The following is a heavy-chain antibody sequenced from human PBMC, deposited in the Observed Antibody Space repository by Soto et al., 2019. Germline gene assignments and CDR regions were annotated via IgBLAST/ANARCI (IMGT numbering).Heavy chain of an antibody. J-gene: IGHJ6*02. CDR1: GGSISSSNW. CDR2: IYHSGST. D-gene: IGHD6-13*01. Sequence: SETLSLTCAVSGGSISSSNWLSWVRQPPGKGLEWIGEIYHSGSTNYNPSLKSRVTISVDKSKNQFSLKLSSVTAADTAVYYCARVGGAAAGYYYYYGMDVWGQGTTVTAP. V-gene: IGHV4-4*02. CDR3: ARVGGAAAGYYYYYGMDV.